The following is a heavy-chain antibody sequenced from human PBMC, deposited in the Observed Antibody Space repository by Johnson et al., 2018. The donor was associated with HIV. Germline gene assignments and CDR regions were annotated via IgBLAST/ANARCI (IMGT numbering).Heavy chain of an antibody. J-gene: IGHJ3*02. CDR1: GFTFDDYA. CDR3: AKSSSAYAFDS. D-gene: IGHD6-13*01. V-gene: IGHV3-9*01. Sequence: VQLVESGGGLVQPGGSLRLSCAASGFTFDDYAMHWVRQAPGKGLEWVSGISWNSGSIGYADSVKGRFTISRDNAKNSLYLQMNSLRAEDTALYYCAKSSSAYAFDSWGQGTMVTVSS. CDR2: ISWNSGSI.